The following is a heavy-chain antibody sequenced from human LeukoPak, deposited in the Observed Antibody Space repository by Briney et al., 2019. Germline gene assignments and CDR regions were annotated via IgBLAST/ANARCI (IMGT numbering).Heavy chain of an antibody. V-gene: IGHV3-23*01. J-gene: IGHJ4*02. Sequence: GGSLRLSCAASGFTFSGYAMSWVRQAPGKGLEWVSDIGGGGASTYYADSVKGRFTISRDNSKNTLYLQMNSLRAEDTAVYYCAKDLAMIVVVTWDYWGQGTLVTVSS. D-gene: IGHD3-22*01. CDR3: AKDLAMIVVVTWDY. CDR1: GFTFSGYA. CDR2: IGGGGAST.